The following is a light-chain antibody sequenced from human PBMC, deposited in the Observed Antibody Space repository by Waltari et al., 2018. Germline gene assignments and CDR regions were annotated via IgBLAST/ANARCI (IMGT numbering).Light chain of an antibody. CDR2: AAS. J-gene: IGKJ4*01. V-gene: IGKV1-39*01. Sequence: DIQMTKSPSSLSASVGDTVTITCRESQNINNYLSWYQQRPGKAPKLLIYAASALQSGVPSRFSGRGSATDYTLTIISLQPEDSATYFCQQSYSTPLTFGGGTKVEIK. CDR3: QQSYSTPLT. CDR1: QNINNY.